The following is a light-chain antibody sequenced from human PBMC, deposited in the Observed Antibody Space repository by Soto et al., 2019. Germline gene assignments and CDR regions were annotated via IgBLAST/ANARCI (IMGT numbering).Light chain of an antibody. CDR2: DTS. CDR1: QGIGET. Sequence: EIIMTQSPATLSVSPGEGATLSCRPVQGIGETLAWYQHKPGQTPRLLIYDTSTRATGVPARFSGSRSGTEFTLTINSLQSEDFAVYYCQRYNNWPLTFGGGTKIENK. J-gene: IGKJ4*01. V-gene: IGKV3-15*01. CDR3: QRYNNWPLT.